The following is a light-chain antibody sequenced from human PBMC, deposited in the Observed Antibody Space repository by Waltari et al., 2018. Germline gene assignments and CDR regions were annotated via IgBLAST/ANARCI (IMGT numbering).Light chain of an antibody. J-gene: IGKJ4*01. CDR3: QQSDSLPLT. CDR1: QTINKY. Sequence: DIQMTQSPSSLSASVGDTVTITCRASQTINKYLTWYQKKPGRAPKVLISVISYLHTGVPSRFSGSGSGTDFTLTISSLQPEDFATYYCQQSDSLPLTFGGGTKVEIK. V-gene: IGKV1-39*01. CDR2: VIS.